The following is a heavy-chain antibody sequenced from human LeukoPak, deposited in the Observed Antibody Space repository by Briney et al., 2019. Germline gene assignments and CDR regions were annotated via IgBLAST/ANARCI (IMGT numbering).Heavy chain of an antibody. V-gene: IGHV1-2*02. CDR3: ARREYGSGSYHLVY. J-gene: IGHJ4*02. Sequence: ASVKVSCKASGCTSTGYYMHWVRQAPGQGLEWMGWINPNSGGTNYAQKFQGRVTMTRDTSISTAYMELSSLRSEDTAVYYCARREYGSGSYHLVYWGQGTLVTVSS. CDR1: GCTSTGYY. CDR2: INPNSGGT. D-gene: IGHD3-10*01.